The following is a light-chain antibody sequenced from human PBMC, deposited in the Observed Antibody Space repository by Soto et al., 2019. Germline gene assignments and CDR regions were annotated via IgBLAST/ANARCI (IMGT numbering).Light chain of an antibody. V-gene: IGKV1-12*01. CDR3: QQYGSSPVT. CDR1: QDVGKW. CDR2: GAS. Sequence: DIQMTQSPPSVSASVGDRVTITCRASQDVGKWLAWYQQKPGKAPTLLIHGASSLQSGVPPRYSGSGYGTDFTLTISSLQPEDFAVYYCQQYGSSPVTFGQGTRLEI. J-gene: IGKJ5*01.